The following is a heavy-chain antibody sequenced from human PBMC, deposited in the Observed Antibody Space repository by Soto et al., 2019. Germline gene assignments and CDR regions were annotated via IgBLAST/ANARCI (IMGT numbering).Heavy chain of an antibody. V-gene: IGHV1-3*01. J-gene: IGHJ4*02. CDR2: INGGSGNT. Sequence: GASVKVSCKSSGFTFTSYAIHWLRQAPGQRPQWMGWINGGSGNTKYSQDFQGRVTFTRDTFATTAYSELSSLRSEDTAVYYCARVPPWGNSAGDYYIQHYDSWGQGTAGTVS. D-gene: IGHD3-10*01. CDR1: GFTFTSYA. CDR3: ARVPPWGNSAGDYYIQHYDS.